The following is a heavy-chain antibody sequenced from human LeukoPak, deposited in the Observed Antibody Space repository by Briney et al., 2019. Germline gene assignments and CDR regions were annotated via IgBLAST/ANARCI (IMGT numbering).Heavy chain of an antibody. CDR3: ARSYGDATFDY. Sequence: PGGSLRLSCAASGFTFSSYAMSWVRQAPGKGLEWVAIIRSDGSDKYYADSVKGRFTISRDNSKNTLYLQLNSLRAEDTAVYYCARSYGDATFDYWGQGTLVTVSS. V-gene: IGHV3-33*08. CDR2: IRSDGSDK. CDR1: GFTFSSYA. J-gene: IGHJ4*02. D-gene: IGHD4-17*01.